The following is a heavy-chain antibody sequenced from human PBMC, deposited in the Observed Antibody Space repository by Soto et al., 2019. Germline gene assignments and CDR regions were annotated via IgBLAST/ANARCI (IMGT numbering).Heavy chain of an antibody. D-gene: IGHD3-9*01. CDR2: ISGDGVTT. V-gene: IGHV3-74*01. CDR3: AREYYGLLTGYYTDY. J-gene: IGHJ4*02. CDR1: GFPFSSYW. Sequence: EVQLVESGGDLVQRGGSLRLSCAASGFPFSSYWMHWVRHTPAKGLDWVARISGDGVTTYYADSVTGRFTVSRDNAKNTLSLQISGLRAEDTAVYYCAREYYGLLTGYYTDYWGQGTLVSVSS.